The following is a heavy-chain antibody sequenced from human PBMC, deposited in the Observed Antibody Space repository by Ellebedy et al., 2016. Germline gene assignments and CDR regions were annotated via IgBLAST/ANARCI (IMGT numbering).Heavy chain of an antibody. V-gene: IGHV3-30*09. CDR2: ISSDGGIQ. D-gene: IGHD2-2*01. CDR1: GFTFSSYS. J-gene: IGHJ2*01. Sequence: GGSLRLSCEASGFTFSSYSLHWLRQALGKRLEWVAVISSDGGIQDFVHSVRGRFAISRGNSKSTLYLQMNNLRPEDTGVYFCAREPAITYWYFDPWGRGTRVTVSP. CDR3: AREPAITYWYFDP.